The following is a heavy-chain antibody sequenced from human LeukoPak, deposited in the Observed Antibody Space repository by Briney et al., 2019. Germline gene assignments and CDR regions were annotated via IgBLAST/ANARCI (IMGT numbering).Heavy chain of an antibody. CDR3: ARGGLWFGELPSYYYYYMDV. CDR2: INHSGST. D-gene: IGHD3-10*01. J-gene: IGHJ6*03. Sequence: PSETLSLTCAVYGGSFSGYYWSWIRQPPGKGLEWIGEINHSGSTNYNPSLKSRVTMSVDTSKNQFSLKLSSVTAADTAVYYCARGGLWFGELPSYYYYYMDVWGKGTTVTISS. V-gene: IGHV4-34*01. CDR1: GGSFSGYY.